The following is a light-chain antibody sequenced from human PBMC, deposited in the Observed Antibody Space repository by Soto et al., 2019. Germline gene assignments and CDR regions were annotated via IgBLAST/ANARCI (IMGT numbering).Light chain of an antibody. CDR3: QQFNSYPFT. CDR2: DAS. J-gene: IGKJ3*01. Sequence: AIQLTQSPSSLSASVGDRVTITCRASQGISSALAWYQQKPGKAPKLLIYDASSLESGVPSRFRGSGSGTDFTLTISSLQPEYFATYYGQQFNSYPFTFGPGTKVDIK. CDR1: QGISSA. V-gene: IGKV1-13*02.